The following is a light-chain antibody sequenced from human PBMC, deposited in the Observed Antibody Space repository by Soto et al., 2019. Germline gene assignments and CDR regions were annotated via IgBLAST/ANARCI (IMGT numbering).Light chain of an antibody. CDR1: QSISTW. CDR2: KAS. CDR3: QQYNTYPLT. V-gene: IGKV1-5*03. J-gene: IGKJ4*01. Sequence: DIQMTQSPSTLSASVGDRVTITCRARQSISTWLAWYQQKPGKAPKLLIYKASSLESGVPSRFSGSGSGTELTLTISSLQPDDFATYYCQQYNTYPLTFGGGTTVEIK.